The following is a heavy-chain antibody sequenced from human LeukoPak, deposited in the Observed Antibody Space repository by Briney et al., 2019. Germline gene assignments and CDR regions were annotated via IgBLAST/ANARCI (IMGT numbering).Heavy chain of an antibody. J-gene: IGHJ3*02. CDR1: GFTFSTYW. D-gene: IGHD1-26*01. V-gene: IGHV3-74*01. CDR2: INGDGSST. CDR3: AKDSIYSGSYGAFDI. Sequence: PGGSLRLSCAASGFTFSTYWIHWVRQAPGKGLVWVSHINGDGSSTSYADSVKGRFAISRNNAKNTLYLQMNSLRAEDTAVYYCAKDSIYSGSYGAFDIWGQGTMVTVSS.